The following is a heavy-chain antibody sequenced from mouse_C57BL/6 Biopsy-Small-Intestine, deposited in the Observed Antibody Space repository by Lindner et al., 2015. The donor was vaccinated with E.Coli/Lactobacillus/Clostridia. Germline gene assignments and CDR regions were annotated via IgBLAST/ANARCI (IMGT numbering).Heavy chain of an antibody. CDR1: GYSFTGYN. V-gene: IGHV1-39*01. Sequence: VQLQESGAELVKPGASVKISCKASGYSFTGYNMNWVKQSHGKSLEWIGNINPYYGTTSYNQKFKGKATLTIDKSSSTAYMQLNSLTSEDSAVYYCARLGTGYFFDYWGQGTTLTVSS. CDR2: INPYYGTT. J-gene: IGHJ2*01. D-gene: IGHD4-1*01. CDR3: ARLGTGYFFDY.